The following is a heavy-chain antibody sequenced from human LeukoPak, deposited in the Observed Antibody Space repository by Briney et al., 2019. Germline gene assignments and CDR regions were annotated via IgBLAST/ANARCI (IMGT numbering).Heavy chain of an antibody. V-gene: IGHV4-34*01. CDR3: ARGLEQWLVRGWFDP. J-gene: IGHJ5*02. CDR2: IYHSGST. Sequence: PSETLSLTCAVYGGSFSGYYWSWVRQPPGKGLEWIGEIYHSGSTNYNPSLKSRVTISVDKSKNQFSLKLSSVTAADTAVYYCARGLEQWLVRGWFDPWGQGTLVTVSS. D-gene: IGHD6-19*01. CDR1: GGSFSGYY.